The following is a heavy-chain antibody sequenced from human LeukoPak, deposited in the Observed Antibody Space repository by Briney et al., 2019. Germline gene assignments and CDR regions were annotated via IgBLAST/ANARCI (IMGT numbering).Heavy chain of an antibody. J-gene: IGHJ6*02. CDR2: ISSSSSYT. V-gene: IGHV3-21*04. D-gene: IGHD3-3*01. CDR1: GFTFSSYS. Sequence: GRSLRLSCAASGFTFSSYSMNWVRQAPGKGLEWVSSISSSSSYTYYADSVKGRFTFSRDNAKNSLYLQMNSLRAEDTALYYCAKDYDFWSGPVPVYGMDVWGQGTTVTVSS. CDR3: AKDYDFWSGPVPVYGMDV.